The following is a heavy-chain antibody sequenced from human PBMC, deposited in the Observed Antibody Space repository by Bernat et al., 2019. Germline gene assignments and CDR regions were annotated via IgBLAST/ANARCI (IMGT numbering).Heavy chain of an antibody. D-gene: IGHD2-21*02. V-gene: IGHV3-66*01. CDR2: IDGGGTT. CDR1: GFTVTNNH. Sequence: QVVESGGGLVQPGGSLRLTCEAAGFTVTNNHMAWVRQAPAKGLEWVSGIDGGGTTPYAIFVKGRFTISRDNARNMLSLQMNSLRADDTALYYCMGYGGHSVWGQGTQVIVSS. CDR3: MGYGGHSV. J-gene: IGHJ4*02.